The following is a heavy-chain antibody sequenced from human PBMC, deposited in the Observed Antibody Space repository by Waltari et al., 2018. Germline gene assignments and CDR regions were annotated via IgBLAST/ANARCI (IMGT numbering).Heavy chain of an antibody. J-gene: IGHJ4*02. Sequence: QVQLVESGGGVVQPGRSLRLSCAASGFTFSSYAMHWVRQAPGKGLEWVAVISYDGSNKYYADSVKGRFTISRDNSKNTLYLQMNSLRAEDTALYYCATTSPVNSSGYRPFDYWGQGTLVTVSS. CDR1: GFTFSSYA. CDR3: ATTSPVNSSGYRPFDY. D-gene: IGHD3-22*01. CDR2: ISYDGSNK. V-gene: IGHV3-30-3*01.